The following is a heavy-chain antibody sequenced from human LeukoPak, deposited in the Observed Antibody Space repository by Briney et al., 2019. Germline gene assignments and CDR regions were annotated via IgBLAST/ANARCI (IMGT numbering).Heavy chain of an antibody. J-gene: IGHJ4*02. CDR3: ARRYYGSGSYPPDY. Sequence: SETLSLTCAVYGGSFSGYYWSWIRQPPGKGLEWIGEINHSGSTNYNPSPKSRVTISVDTSKNQFSLKLSSVTAADTAVYYCARRYYGSGSYPPDYWGQGTLVTVSS. CDR2: INHSGST. D-gene: IGHD3-10*01. CDR1: GGSFSGYY. V-gene: IGHV4-34*01.